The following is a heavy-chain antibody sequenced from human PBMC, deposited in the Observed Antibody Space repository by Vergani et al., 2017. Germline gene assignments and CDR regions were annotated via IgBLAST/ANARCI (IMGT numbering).Heavy chain of an antibody. Sequence: QITLKESGPTLVKPTQTLTLTCTFSGFSLSTSGVGVGWIRQPPGKALEWLALIYWDDDKRYSPSLKSRLTITKDTPKNQVVLTMTNMDPVDTATYYCADRRGDYGDYGSRGWFDPWGQGTLVTVSS. D-gene: IGHD4-17*01. CDR2: IYWDDDK. CDR1: GFSLSTSGVG. CDR3: ADRRGDYGDYGSRGWFDP. J-gene: IGHJ5*02. V-gene: IGHV2-5*02.